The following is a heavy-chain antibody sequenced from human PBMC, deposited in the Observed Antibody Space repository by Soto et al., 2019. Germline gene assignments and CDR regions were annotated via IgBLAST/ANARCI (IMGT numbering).Heavy chain of an antibody. J-gene: IGHJ6*03. CDR2: ISSSSSYI. D-gene: IGHD3-10*01. CDR1: GFTFSSYS. V-gene: IGHV3-21*01. Sequence: GGSLRLSCAASGFTFSSYSMNWVRQAPGKGLEWVSSISSSSSYIYYADSVKGRFTISRDNAKNSLYLQMNSLRAEDTAVYYCARTLGRFGEPDYYYYMDVWGKGTTVTVSS. CDR3: ARTLGRFGEPDYYYYMDV.